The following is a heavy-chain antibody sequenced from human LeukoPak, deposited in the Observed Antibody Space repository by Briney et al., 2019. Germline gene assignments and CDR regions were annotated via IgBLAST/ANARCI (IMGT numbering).Heavy chain of an antibody. Sequence: EASVKFSCKASGYTFTGYYIHWVRQAPGQGLEWMGWINPNSGGTNYAQKFQGRVTMTRDTSISTAYMELSRLRSDDTAVYYCARDLKLPIVGATSYAFDIWGQGKMGSVSS. J-gene: IGHJ3*02. CDR2: INPNSGGT. CDR1: GYTFTGYY. D-gene: IGHD1-26*01. CDR3: ARDLKLPIVGATSYAFDI. V-gene: IGHV1-2*02.